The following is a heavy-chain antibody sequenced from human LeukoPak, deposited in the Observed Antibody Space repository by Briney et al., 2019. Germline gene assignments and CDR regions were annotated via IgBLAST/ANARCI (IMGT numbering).Heavy chain of an antibody. CDR1: GGSFSGYY. D-gene: IGHD3-22*01. V-gene: IGHV4-34*01. CDR3: ARGPDRVFDY. CDR2: INHSGST. Sequence: PSETLSLTCAVYGGSFSGYYRSWIRQPPGKGLEWIGEINHSGSTNYNPSLKSRVTISVDTSKNQFSLKLSSVTAADTAVYYCARGPDRVFDYWGQGTLVTVSS. J-gene: IGHJ4*02.